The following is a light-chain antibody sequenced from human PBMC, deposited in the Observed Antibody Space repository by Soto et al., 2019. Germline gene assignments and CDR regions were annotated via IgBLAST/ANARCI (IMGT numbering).Light chain of an antibody. V-gene: IGLV2-14*01. CDR3: SSYTSSSTLEV. J-gene: IGLJ1*01. Sequence: QSVLTQPASVSGSPGQSITISCTGTSSDVGGYNYVSWYQQHPGKAPKLMIYDVSNRPSGVSNRFSGSKSGNTAPLTISGLPAEDEADYYCSSYTSSSTLEVFGTGTKVT. CDR2: DVS. CDR1: SSDVGGYNY.